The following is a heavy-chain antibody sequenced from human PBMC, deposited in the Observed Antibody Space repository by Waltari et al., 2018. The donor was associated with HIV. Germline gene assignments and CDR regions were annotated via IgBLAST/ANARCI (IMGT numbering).Heavy chain of an antibody. CDR2: ISSSSSRI. CDR3: VAAGDY. V-gene: IGHV3-48*02. J-gene: IGHJ4*01. CDR1: GLSFSRYS. Sequence: EVQLVESGGDLVQPGGSLSISCATSGLSFSRYSMNWVRQAPGKGLEWISYISSSSSRIYYADSVKGRFTISRDNDKNSLYLLMNSLRDEDTAVYYCVAAGDYWGHGTLVTVSP.